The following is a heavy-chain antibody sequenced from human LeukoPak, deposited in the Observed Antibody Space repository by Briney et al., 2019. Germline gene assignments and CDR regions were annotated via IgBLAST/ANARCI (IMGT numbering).Heavy chain of an antibody. J-gene: IGHJ3*02. CDR3: ARAGSSWSLGAFDI. CDR1: GGSISSSSYY. D-gene: IGHD6-13*01. V-gene: IGHV4-39*07. CDR2: IYYSGST. Sequence: PSETLSLTCTVSGGSISSSSYYWGWIRQPPGKGLEWIGSIYYSGSTYYNPSLKSRVTISVDTSKNQFSLKLSSVTAADTAVYYCARAGSSWSLGAFDIWGQGTMVTVSS.